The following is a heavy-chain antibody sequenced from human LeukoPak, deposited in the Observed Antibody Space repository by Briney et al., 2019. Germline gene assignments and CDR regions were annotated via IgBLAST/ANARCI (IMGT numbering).Heavy chain of an antibody. CDR3: AKRLGGSRALDY. CDR2: ISGDSRAI. Sequence: PGGSLRLSCVASGFTFSNYGMSWVRQAPGKGLEWVSGISGDSRAIDYAAPVKGRFTMSRDNSRNTVYLQMNSLRADDTAVYFCAKRLGGSRALDYWGRGTLVTVSS. V-gene: IGHV3-23*01. CDR1: GFTFSNYG. D-gene: IGHD6-19*01. J-gene: IGHJ4*02.